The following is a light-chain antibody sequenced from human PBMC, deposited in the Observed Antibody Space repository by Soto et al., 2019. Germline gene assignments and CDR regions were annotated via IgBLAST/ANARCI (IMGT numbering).Light chain of an antibody. CDR2: RAS. J-gene: IGKJ5*01. Sequence: EIVLTQSPGTLSLSPGERATLSCRASQSVRDNYLAWYQQRPGQAPRLLIYRASSRATGIPDRFSGSGSGTDLTLTISRLEPEDFVVYYCQQYGGSPATFGQGTRLEIK. CDR3: QQYGGSPAT. V-gene: IGKV3-20*01. CDR1: QSVRDNY.